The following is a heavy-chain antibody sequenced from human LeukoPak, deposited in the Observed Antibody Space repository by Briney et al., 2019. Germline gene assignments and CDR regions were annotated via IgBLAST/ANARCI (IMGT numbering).Heavy chain of an antibody. D-gene: IGHD4-11*01. V-gene: IGHV3-21*04. CDR3: AKERLTTTTFDS. CDR2: ISSSSSYI. J-gene: IGHJ4*02. Sequence: GGSLRLSCAASGFTFSTYSMNWVRQAPGRGLEWVSSISSSSSYIYYADSVKGRFTISRDNAKNSLYLQMNSLRAEDTALYYCAKERLTTTTFDSWGRGTLVTVSS. CDR1: GFTFSTYS.